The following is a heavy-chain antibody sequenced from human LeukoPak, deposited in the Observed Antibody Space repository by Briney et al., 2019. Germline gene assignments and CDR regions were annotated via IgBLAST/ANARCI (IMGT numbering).Heavy chain of an antibody. V-gene: IGHV1-8*01. CDR3: ARVDNWDYNFFGY. J-gene: IGHJ4*02. Sequence: ASVKVSCKASGYTFTSYDINWVRQAPGQGLEWMGWMNPNSGNTAYSQRFQGRVTMTRNPPISTAYMELSSLTSEDTAIYYCARVDNWDYNFFGYWAQGTLVTVSS. CDR1: GYTFTSYD. CDR2: MNPNSGNT. D-gene: IGHD1-7*01.